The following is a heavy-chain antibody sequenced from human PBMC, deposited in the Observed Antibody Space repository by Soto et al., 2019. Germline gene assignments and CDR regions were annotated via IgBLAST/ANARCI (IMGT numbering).Heavy chain of an antibody. CDR2: ISGSGGST. J-gene: IGHJ3*02. CDR3: AKGEKTLAVAGREGAFDI. D-gene: IGHD6-19*01. V-gene: IGHV3-23*01. CDR1: GFTFSSYA. Sequence: GGSLRLSCAASGFTFSSYAMSWVRQAPGKGLEWVSAISGSGGSTYYADSVKGRFTISRDNSKNTLYLQMNSLRAEDTAVYYCAKGEKTLAVAGREGAFDIWGQGTMVTVSS.